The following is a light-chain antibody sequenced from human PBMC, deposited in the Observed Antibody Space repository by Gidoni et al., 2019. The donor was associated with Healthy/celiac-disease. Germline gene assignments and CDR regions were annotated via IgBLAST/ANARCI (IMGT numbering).Light chain of an antibody. J-gene: IGKJ1*01. CDR3: MQALQTPRT. V-gene: IGKV2-28*01. CDR2: LGS. Sequence: DIVMTQSPLSLPVTPGEPASISCRSSQSLLHSNGYNYLHWYLQKPGQSPQLLIYLGSNRASGVHDRFSGSRAGTDFTLKISRVEAGDVGVYYCMQALQTPRTFGQGTKVEIK. CDR1: QSLLHSNGYNY.